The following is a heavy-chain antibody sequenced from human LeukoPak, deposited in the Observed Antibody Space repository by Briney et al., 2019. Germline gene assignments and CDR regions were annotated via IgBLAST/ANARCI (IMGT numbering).Heavy chain of an antibody. J-gene: IGHJ4*02. Sequence: SETLSLTCTVSGGSISSYYWSWIRQPPGKGLEWIGYIFYSGTTNYNPSLKSRVTISVDTSKNQFSLKRSSVTAADTAVYYCARSYGSGTFDYWGQGTLVTVSS. CDR1: GGSISSYY. CDR2: IFYSGTT. CDR3: ARSYGSGTFDY. D-gene: IGHD3-10*01. V-gene: IGHV4-59*01.